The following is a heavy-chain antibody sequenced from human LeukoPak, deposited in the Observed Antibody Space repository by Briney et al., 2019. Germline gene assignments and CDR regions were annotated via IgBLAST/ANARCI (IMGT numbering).Heavy chain of an antibody. CDR1: GYTFTGYY. J-gene: IGHJ4*02. Sequence: ASVKVSCKASGYTFTGYYMHWVRQAPGQGLEWMGRINPNSGGTNYAQKFQGRVTMTRDTSISTAYMELSRLRSDDSAVYYCARAVMGATPTGDFDYWGQGTLVTVSS. CDR2: INPNSGGT. D-gene: IGHD1-26*01. V-gene: IGHV1-2*06. CDR3: ARAVMGATPTGDFDY.